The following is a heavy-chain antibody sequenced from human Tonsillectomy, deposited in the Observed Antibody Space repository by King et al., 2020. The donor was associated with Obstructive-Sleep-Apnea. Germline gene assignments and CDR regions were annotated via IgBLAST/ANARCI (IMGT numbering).Heavy chain of an antibody. Sequence: VQLVESGAEVKKPGASVKVSCTASGNIFTDNYIHWVRQAPGQGLEWMGWINVNTGGTNYAQRYQGWVTITRDTSISTAYMELHRLTSDDTAVYYCARADSIPLKCMDVWGQGTTVTVSS. D-gene: IGHD2-21*01. CDR3: ARADSIPLKCMDV. CDR2: INVNTGGT. V-gene: IGHV1-2*04. CDR1: GNIFTDNY. J-gene: IGHJ6*02.